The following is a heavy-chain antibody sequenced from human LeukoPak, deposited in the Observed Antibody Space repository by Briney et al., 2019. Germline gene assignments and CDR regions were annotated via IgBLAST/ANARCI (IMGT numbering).Heavy chain of an antibody. CDR3: ARRRGDTVAGPDY. J-gene: IGHJ4*02. D-gene: IGHD6-19*01. CDR1: GYCFTNYW. CDR2: IHPGDSNT. Sequence: GESLKISCQGSGYCFTNYWIVWVRQMPGQGLEYMGIIHPGDSNTKYSPSFEGQVIIPVDRSISTAYLQWSSLKASDSAIYYCARRRGDTVAGPDYWGQGTLVTVSS. V-gene: IGHV5-51*01.